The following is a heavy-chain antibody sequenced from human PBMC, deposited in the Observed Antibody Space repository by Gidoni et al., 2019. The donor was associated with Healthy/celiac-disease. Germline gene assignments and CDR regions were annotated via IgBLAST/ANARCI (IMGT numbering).Heavy chain of an antibody. CDR2: IIPIFGTA. D-gene: IGHD6-6*01. CDR3: ASFEYSSSSGDYGMDV. V-gene: IGHV1-69*01. Sequence: GGIIPIFGTANYAQKFQGRVTITADESTSTAYMELSSLRSEDTAVYYCASFEYSSSSGDYGMDVWGQGTTVTVSS. J-gene: IGHJ6*02.